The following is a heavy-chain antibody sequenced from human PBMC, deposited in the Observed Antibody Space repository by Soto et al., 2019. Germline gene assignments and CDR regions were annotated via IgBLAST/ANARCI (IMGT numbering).Heavy chain of an antibody. D-gene: IGHD1-26*01. V-gene: IGHV1-18*01. J-gene: IGHJ6*02. Sequence: ASVKVSCKASGYTFTRYAMHWVRQAPGQRLEWMGWISTYNGDTNSAQNFQGRVLMTADTSTGTAYMELMSLKSDDTAVYYCARQGSWPYYYPGLAVWGQGTTVTVSS. CDR1: GYTFTRYA. CDR2: ISTYNGDT. CDR3: ARQGSWPYYYPGLAV.